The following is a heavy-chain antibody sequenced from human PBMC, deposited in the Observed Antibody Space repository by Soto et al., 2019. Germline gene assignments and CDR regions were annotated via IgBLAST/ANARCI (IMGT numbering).Heavy chain of an antibody. CDR3: ARRDNSGWYSLDY. J-gene: IGHJ4*02. D-gene: IGHD6-19*01. Sequence: PGGSLRLSCAASGFIFSNYPMSWVRQAPGKGLEWVSSVSPSGSNTYYADSVKGRFTMSRDNSVNRLHLQMNSLRAEDTAVYFCARRDNSGWYSLDYWGQGTLVTVSS. CDR1: GFIFSNYP. V-gene: IGHV3-23*01. CDR2: VSPSGSNT.